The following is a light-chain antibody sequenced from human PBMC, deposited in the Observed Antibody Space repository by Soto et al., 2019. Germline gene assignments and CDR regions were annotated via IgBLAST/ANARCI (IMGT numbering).Light chain of an antibody. V-gene: IGLV2-14*01. CDR2: QVS. J-gene: IGLJ1*01. Sequence: QSVLTQPASVSGSPGQSITISCTGTSSDIGAYNSVSWYQHHPGKAPKLIVFQVSFRPSAVSDRFSGSKSDHTASLTISGLQTEDEADYYCLSYTASSTFVFRAGTKVTLL. CDR3: LSYTASSTFV. CDR1: SSDIGAYNS.